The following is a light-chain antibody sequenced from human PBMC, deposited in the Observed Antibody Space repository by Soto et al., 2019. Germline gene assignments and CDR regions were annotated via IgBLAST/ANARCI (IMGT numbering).Light chain of an antibody. CDR1: RPSIGSNT. CDR3: AAWDASLGGFYV. V-gene: IGLV1-44*01. J-gene: IGLJ1*01. Sequence: QSVLTQPPSASGTPGQRVTISCSGSRPSIGSNTVNWYQHLPGTAPKLLIYSNNHRPSGVPDRFSASKTGASASLAISGLQSEDGGDYYCAAWDASLGGFYVFGTGTKVTVL. CDR2: SNN.